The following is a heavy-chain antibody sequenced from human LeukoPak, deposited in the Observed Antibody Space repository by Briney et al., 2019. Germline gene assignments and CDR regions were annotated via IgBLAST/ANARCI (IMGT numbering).Heavy chain of an antibody. Sequence: GGSLRLSCAASGFTFSSYAMSWVRQAPGKGLEWVSAISGSGGSTYYADSVKGRFTISRDNSKNTLYLQMNSLRAEDTAVYYCARKPTRDYYDSSGYYLRWGQGTLVTVSS. CDR2: ISGSGGST. J-gene: IGHJ4*02. CDR3: ARKPTRDYYDSSGYYLR. D-gene: IGHD3-22*01. CDR1: GFTFSSYA. V-gene: IGHV3-23*01.